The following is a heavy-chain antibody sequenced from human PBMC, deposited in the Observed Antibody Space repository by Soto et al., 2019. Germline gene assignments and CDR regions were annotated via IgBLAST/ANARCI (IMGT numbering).Heavy chain of an antibody. CDR3: ARIQAGYASSGYFSAFDI. CDR2: ISRRGDTT. CDR1: GFTFSNYA. J-gene: IGHJ3*02. V-gene: IGHV3-23*01. Sequence: GGSLRLSCAASGFTFSNYAMTWVRQAPGKGLEWVSVISRRGDTTYYADSVKGRFTISRDNSKNTLYLQMNSLRAEDRAVYYCARIQAGYASSGYFSAFDIWGQGTMVTVSS. D-gene: IGHD3-22*01.